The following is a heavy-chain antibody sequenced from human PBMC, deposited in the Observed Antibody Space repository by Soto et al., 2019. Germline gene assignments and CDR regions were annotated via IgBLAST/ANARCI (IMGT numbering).Heavy chain of an antibody. Sequence: QVQLVQSGAEVKKPGSSVKVSCKASGGTFSSYAISWVRQAPGQGLEWLGNIIPIFGTANYAQKFQGRVTITADESTSTAYMELSSLRSEDTAVYYCARTERNDDFWSGYPNYYYYGMDVWGQGTTDTVSS. V-gene: IGHV1-69*18. D-gene: IGHD3-3*01. J-gene: IGHJ6*02. CDR2: IIPIFGTA. CDR1: GGTFSSYA. CDR3: ARTERNDDFWSGYPNYYYYGMDV.